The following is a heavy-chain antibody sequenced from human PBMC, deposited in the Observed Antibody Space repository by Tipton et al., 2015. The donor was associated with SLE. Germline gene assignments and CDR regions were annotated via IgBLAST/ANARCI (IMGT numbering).Heavy chain of an antibody. J-gene: IGHJ6*03. Sequence: TLSLTCTVSRYSIRSGYSWGWIRQPPGKGLEWIGSIYHRGNTYYNPSLRSRVTLSVDTTNNYFSLTLTSVTAADTALYYCARENSGSLDENYYYYMDVWGKGTTVAVS. CDR2: IYHRGNT. CDR1: RYSIRSGYS. V-gene: IGHV4-38-2*02. CDR3: ARENSGSLDENYYYYMDV. D-gene: IGHD1-26*01.